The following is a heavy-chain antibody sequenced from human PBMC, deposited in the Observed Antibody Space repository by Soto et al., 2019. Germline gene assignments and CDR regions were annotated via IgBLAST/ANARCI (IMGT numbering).Heavy chain of an antibody. CDR2: ISYDGSNK. V-gene: IGHV3-30-3*01. CDR3: AREKVITTTPGEVGGMDV. CDR1: GFTFSSYA. J-gene: IGHJ6*02. D-gene: IGHD3-22*01. Sequence: QVQLVESGGGVVQPGRSLRLSCAASGFTFSSYAMHWVRQAPGKGLEWVAVISYDGSNKYYADSVKGRFTISRDNSKNPLDLQMNSLRAEDTAVYYCAREKVITTTPGEVGGMDVWGQGTTVTVSS.